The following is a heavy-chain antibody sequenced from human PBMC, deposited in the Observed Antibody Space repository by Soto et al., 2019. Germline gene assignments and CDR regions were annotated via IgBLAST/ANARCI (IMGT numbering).Heavy chain of an antibody. V-gene: IGHV3-7*01. Sequence: GGSLRLSCAASGFTFSSYWMSWVRQAPGKGLEWVANIKQDGSEKYYVDSVKGRFTISRDNAKNSLYLQMNSLRAEDTAVYYCARDRYYDFWSGYYTNWFDPWGQGTLVTVSS. CDR3: ARDRYYDFWSGYYTNWFDP. J-gene: IGHJ5*02. D-gene: IGHD3-3*01. CDR2: IKQDGSEK. CDR1: GFTFSSYW.